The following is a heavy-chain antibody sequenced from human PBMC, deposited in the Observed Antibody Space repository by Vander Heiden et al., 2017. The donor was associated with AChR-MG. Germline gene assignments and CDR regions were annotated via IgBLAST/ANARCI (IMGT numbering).Heavy chain of an antibody. D-gene: IGHD4-17*01. CDR1: GGSISSSIHH. J-gene: IGHJ4*02. V-gene: IGHV4-39*01. CDR2: IFYTGNT. CDR3: ARRDYVENYFFDC. Sequence: QLQLQESGPGLVKPSETLSLPCSVSGGSISSSIHHRGWIRQPPGKGLEWIGNIFYTGNTNYNPSLKSRVTMSIDTSKNQFSLKLTSVTAADTAVYFCARRDYVENYFFDCWGQGTLVTVSS.